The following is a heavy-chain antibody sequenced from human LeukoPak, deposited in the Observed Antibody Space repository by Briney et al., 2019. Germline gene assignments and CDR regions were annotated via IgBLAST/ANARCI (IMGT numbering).Heavy chain of an antibody. J-gene: IGHJ4*02. Sequence: PGGSLRLSCAASGFTFEDYAMHWVRHVPGKGLEWVSLISGDGDNTYYADSVKGRFTISRDNSKNSLYLQMKSLRTEDTALYYCAKTTRSGWNEDYWGEGTLVIVST. CDR3: AKTTRSGWNEDY. CDR1: GFTFEDYA. V-gene: IGHV3-43*02. CDR2: ISGDGDNT. D-gene: IGHD6-19*01.